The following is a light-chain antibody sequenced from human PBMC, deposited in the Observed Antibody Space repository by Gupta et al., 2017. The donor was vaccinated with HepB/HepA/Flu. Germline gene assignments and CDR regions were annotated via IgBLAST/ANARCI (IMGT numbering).Light chain of an antibody. J-gene: IGKJ1*01. Sequence: DIQMTQFPSILSASVGDRVSITCRASQSVHTWLAWYQQKPGKAPKLLIYEASNLETGVPSRFSGSGYGTEFTLTISSLHPDDLATYYCQQENVYSRTFGQGTKVDLK. CDR2: EAS. V-gene: IGKV1-5*03. CDR3: QQENVYSRT. CDR1: QSVHTW.